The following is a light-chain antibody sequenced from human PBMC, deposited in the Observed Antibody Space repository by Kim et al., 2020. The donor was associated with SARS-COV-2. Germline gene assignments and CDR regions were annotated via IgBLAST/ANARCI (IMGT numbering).Light chain of an antibody. CDR1: RSNIGSNS. CDR3: AAWDDSLNGWV. J-gene: IGLJ3*02. V-gene: IGLV1-44*01. Sequence: ELTQPPSASGTPGQRVIISCSGSRSNIGSNSVSWYQHVPGTAPKVLIYSNNQRPSGVPDRFSGSKSGTSASLAISGLQSEDEADYYCAAWDDSLNGWVFGGGTQLTVL. CDR2: SNN.